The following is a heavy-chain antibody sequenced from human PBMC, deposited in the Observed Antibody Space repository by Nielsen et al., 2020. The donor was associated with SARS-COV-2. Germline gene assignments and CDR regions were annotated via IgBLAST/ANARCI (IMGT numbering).Heavy chain of an antibody. CDR3: AKALSYTQRSPFDY. CDR2: IYSGGST. D-gene: IGHD3-10*01. CDR1: GFTVSSNY. V-gene: IGHV3-53*05. J-gene: IGHJ4*02. Sequence: GGSLRLSCAASGFTVSSNYMSWVRQAPGKGLEWVSVIYSGGSTYYADSVKGRFTISRDNSKNTLYLQMNSLRAEDTAVYYCAKALSYTQRSPFDYWGQGTLVTVSS.